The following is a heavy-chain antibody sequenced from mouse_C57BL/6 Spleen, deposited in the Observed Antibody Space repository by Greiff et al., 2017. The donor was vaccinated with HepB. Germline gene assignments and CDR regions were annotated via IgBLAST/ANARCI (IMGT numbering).Heavy chain of an antibody. CDR1: GFTFSDYG. D-gene: IGHD1-1*01. Sequence: EVKLVESGGGLVKPGGSLKLSCAASGFTFSDYGMHWVRQAPEKGLEWVAYISSGSSTIYYADTVKGRFTISRDNAKKTLFLQMTSLRSEDTAMYYCAREAVRYGSSPRYFDVWGTGTTVTVSS. CDR3: AREAVRYGSSPRYFDV. J-gene: IGHJ1*03. CDR2: ISSGSSTI. V-gene: IGHV5-17*01.